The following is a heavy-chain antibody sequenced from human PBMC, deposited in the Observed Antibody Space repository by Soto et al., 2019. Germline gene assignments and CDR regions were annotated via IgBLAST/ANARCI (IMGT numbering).Heavy chain of an antibody. Sequence: GGSLRLSCAASGFTFSSYSMNWVRQAPGKGLEWVSSISSSSSYMYYADSVKGRFTISRDNAKNSLYLQMNSLRAEDTAVYYCARALQSIYYYDSSGSDYWGQGTLVTVSS. J-gene: IGHJ4*02. D-gene: IGHD3-22*01. CDR1: GFTFSSYS. CDR3: ARALQSIYYYDSSGSDY. V-gene: IGHV3-21*01. CDR2: ISSSSSYM.